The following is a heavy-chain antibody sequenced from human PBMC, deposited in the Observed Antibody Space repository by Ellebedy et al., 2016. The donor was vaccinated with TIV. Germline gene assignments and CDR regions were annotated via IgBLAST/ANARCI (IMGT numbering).Heavy chain of an antibody. D-gene: IGHD6-19*01. CDR1: GGSISSYY. CDR2: IYTSGST. V-gene: IGHV4-4*07. CDR3: AGGYSSGWTDY. Sequence: MPGGSLRLSCTASGGSISSYYWSWIRQPAGQGLEWIGLIYTSGSTNYNPSLQSRVTMSVDTSKNQFSLKLSSVTAADTAVYYCAGGYSSGWTDYWGQGTLVTVSS. J-gene: IGHJ4*02.